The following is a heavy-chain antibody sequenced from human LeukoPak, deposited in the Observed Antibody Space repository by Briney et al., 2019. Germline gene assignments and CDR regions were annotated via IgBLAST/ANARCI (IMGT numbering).Heavy chain of an antibody. CDR2: IYYSGST. D-gene: IGHD6-13*01. V-gene: IGHV4-39*07. CDR1: GGSISSSSYY. Sequence: SETLSLTCTVSGGSISSSSYYWGWIRQPPGKGLEWLGSIYYSGSTYYNPSLKSRVTISVDTSKNQFSLKLSSVTAADTAVYYCARAAAASHDAFDIWGQGTMVTVSS. CDR3: ARAAAASHDAFDI. J-gene: IGHJ3*02.